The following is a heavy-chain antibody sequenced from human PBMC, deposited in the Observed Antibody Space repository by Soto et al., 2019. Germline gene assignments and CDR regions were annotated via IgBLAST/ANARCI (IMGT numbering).Heavy chain of an antibody. J-gene: IGHJ6*02. CDR1: GFTFSSYG. D-gene: IGHD6-13*01. CDR3: AKDLETAAAGLYYYYYGMDV. V-gene: IGHV3-30*18. CDR2: ISYDGSNK. Sequence: GGSLRLSCAASGFTFSSYGMHWVRQAPGKGLEWVAVISYDGSNKYYADSVKGRFTISRDNSKNTLYLQMNSLRAEDTAVYYCAKDLETAAAGLYYYYYGMDVWGQGTTVTVSS.